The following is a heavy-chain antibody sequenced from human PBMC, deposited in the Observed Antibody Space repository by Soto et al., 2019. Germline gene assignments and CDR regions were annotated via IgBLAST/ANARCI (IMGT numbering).Heavy chain of an antibody. J-gene: IGHJ4*02. D-gene: IGHD3-10*01. V-gene: IGHV4-39*07. CDR3: TRASASSMLRGVVIN. CDR1: AGSTSPCRDY. Sequence: SETLSLTCTVSAGSTSPCRDYLCRIRQPPGKGLEWIGSIYYSGSTYYNPSLKSRVTISVDTSKNQFSMQMASVTAADTALYYCTRASASSMLRGVVINWGRGTQVTVS. CDR2: IYYSGST.